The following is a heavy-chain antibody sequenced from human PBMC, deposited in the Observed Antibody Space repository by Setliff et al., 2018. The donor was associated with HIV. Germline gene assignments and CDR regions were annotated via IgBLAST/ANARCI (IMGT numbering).Heavy chain of an antibody. Sequence: PGGSLRLSCAASGFTFSSYSMNWVRQAPGKGLEWVSSISSSSSYIYYADSVKGRFTISRDNAKNSLYLQMNSLRAEDTAVYYCARGPLSSSWCNWFDPWGQGTLVTVSS. CDR3: ARGPLSSSWCNWFDP. J-gene: IGHJ5*02. CDR1: GFTFSSYS. D-gene: IGHD6-13*01. CDR2: ISSSSSYI. V-gene: IGHV3-21*01.